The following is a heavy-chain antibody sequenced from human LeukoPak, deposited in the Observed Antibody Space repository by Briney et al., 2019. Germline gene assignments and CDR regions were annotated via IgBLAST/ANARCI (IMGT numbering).Heavy chain of an antibody. D-gene: IGHD1-7*01. CDR2: IYHSGST. CDR3: ARAETTSWGIHWFDP. J-gene: IGHJ5*02. V-gene: IGHV4-30-2*01. Sequence: SETLSLTCAVSGGSISRSNWWSWIRQPPGKGLEWIGYIYHSGSTYYNPSLKSRVTISVDRSKNQFSLKLSSVTAADTAVYYCARAETTSWGIHWFDPWGQGTLVTVSS. CDR1: GGSISRSNW.